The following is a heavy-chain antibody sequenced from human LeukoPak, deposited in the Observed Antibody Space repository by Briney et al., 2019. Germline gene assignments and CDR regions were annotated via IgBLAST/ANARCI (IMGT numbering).Heavy chain of an antibody. CDR3: ARGTYCCDSSGYYAYFDY. D-gene: IGHD3-22*01. J-gene: IGHJ4*02. CDR1: GFTFSTYS. V-gene: IGHV3-21*01. CDR2: ITGSSSFI. Sequence: GGSLRLSCAASGFTFSTYSMNWVRQAPGKGLEWVSSITGSSSFIYYADSVKGRFTISRDNAKNSLHLQMNSLRAEDTAVYYCARGTYCCDSSGYYAYFDYWGQGTLVTVSS.